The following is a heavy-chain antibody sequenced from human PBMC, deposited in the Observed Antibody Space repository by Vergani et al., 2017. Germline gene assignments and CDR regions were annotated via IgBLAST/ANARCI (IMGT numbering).Heavy chain of an antibody. Sequence: QVQLVESGGGVVQPGTSLRLSCVVSGFALNRHAMYWVRQAPGKGLEWVVGISFDGTNEYYPDLVKGRFTISRDIAKNTLYLQVRSLRLEDTGVYHGVRARGLCAGGRCYPEGWDYWGQRTHVTVSS. D-gene: IGHD4/OR15-4a*01. V-gene: IGHV3-30-3*01. CDR2: ISFDGTNE. CDR3: VRARGLCAGGRCYPEGWDY. CDR1: GFALNRHA. J-gene: IGHJ4*02.